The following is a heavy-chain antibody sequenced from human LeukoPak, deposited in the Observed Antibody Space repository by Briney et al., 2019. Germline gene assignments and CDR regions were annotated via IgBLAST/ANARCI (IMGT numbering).Heavy chain of an antibody. D-gene: IGHD1-26*01. CDR3: ASYSGSYYGFDY. V-gene: IGHV3-48*03. Sequence: GGSLRLSCAASGFTFSSYEMNWVRQAPGKGLEWVSYISSSGSTIYYADSVKGRFTISRDNAKNTLYLQMNSLRAEDTAVYYCASYSGSYYGFDYWGQGTLVTVSS. CDR1: GFTFSSYE. J-gene: IGHJ4*02. CDR2: ISSSGSTI.